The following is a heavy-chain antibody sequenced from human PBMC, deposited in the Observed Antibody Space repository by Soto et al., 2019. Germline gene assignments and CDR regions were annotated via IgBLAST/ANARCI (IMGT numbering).Heavy chain of an antibody. CDR3: ARFGSVVGATHYYYYGMDV. CDR2: IIPIFGTA. Sequence: SVKVSCKASGGTFSSYAISWVRQAPGQGLEWVGGIIPIFGTANYAQKFQGRVTITADESTSTAYMELSSLRSEDTAVYYCARFGSVVGATHYYYYGMDVWGQGTTVTVSS. D-gene: IGHD1-26*01. V-gene: IGHV1-69*13. CDR1: GGTFSSYA. J-gene: IGHJ6*02.